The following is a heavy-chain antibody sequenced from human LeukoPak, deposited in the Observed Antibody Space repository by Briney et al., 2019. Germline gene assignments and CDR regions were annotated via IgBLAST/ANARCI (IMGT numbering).Heavy chain of an antibody. CDR2: INAGNGNT. J-gene: IGHJ3*02. CDR1: GYTFTSYA. Sequence: ASVKVSCKASGYTFTSYAMHWVRQAPGQRLEWMGWINAGNGNTKYSQKFQGRVTITRDTSASTAYMELSSLRSEDTAVYYCARPASGWSPWDDAFDIWGQGTMVTVSS. V-gene: IGHV1-3*01. D-gene: IGHD6-19*01. CDR3: ARPASGWSPWDDAFDI.